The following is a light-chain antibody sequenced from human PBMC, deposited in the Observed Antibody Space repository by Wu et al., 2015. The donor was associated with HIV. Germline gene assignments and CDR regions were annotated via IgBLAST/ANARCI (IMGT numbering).Light chain of an antibody. CDR2: DAS. CDR1: QSVSSN. Sequence: EIVMTQSPATLSVSPGERATLSCRASQSVSSNLAWYQHKPGQAPRLLIYDASTRATGIPARFSGSGSGTEFTLTISSLQSEDFAVYYCQQYNNWPRSFGQGTKLEIK. V-gene: IGKV3-15*01. CDR3: QQYNNWPRS. J-gene: IGKJ2*03.